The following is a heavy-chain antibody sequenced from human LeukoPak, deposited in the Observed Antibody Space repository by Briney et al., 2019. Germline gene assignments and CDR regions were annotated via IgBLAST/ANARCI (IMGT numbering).Heavy chain of an antibody. J-gene: IGHJ5*02. D-gene: IGHD3-10*01. CDR1: GFTFVDYA. Sequence: PGGSLRLSCAASGFTFVDYAMHCVWDAPGKRVEWGSGISWNSGSIGYADSVKGRFTISRDNAKNSPYLQMNSLRSVDTALYYCSKGGRDSESYYNNWFEPCGQGTLVSASS. CDR3: SKGGRDSESYYNNWFEP. CDR2: ISWNSGSI. V-gene: IGHV3-9*01.